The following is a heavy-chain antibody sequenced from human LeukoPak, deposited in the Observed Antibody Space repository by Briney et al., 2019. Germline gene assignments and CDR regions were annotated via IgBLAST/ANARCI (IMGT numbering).Heavy chain of an antibody. J-gene: IGHJ5*02. Sequence: SETLPLTCTVSGGSISSSSYYWGWIRQPPGKGLEWIGSIYYSGSTYYNPSLKSRVTIPVDTSKNQFSLKLSSVTAADTAVYYCARHPGDCSSTSCYLRGNWFDPWGQGTLVTVSS. V-gene: IGHV4-39*01. CDR1: GGSISSSSYY. CDR2: IYYSGST. CDR3: ARHPGDCSSTSCYLRGNWFDP. D-gene: IGHD2-2*01.